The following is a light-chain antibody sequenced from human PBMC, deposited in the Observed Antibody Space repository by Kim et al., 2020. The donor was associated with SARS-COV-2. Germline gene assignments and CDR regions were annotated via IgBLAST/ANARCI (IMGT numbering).Light chain of an antibody. V-gene: IGLV1-44*01. CDR1: SSNIGSNT. J-gene: IGLJ3*02. CDR3: AACDDSLNGRV. Sequence: GQRVTISCSGSSSNIGSNTVNWYQQLPGTAPKLLIYSNNQRPSGVPDRFSGSKSGTSASLAISGLQSEDEADYYCAACDDSLNGRVFGGGTKL. CDR2: SNN.